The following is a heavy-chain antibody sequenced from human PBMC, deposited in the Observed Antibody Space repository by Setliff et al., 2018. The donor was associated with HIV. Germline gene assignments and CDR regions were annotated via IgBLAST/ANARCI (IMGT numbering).Heavy chain of an antibody. J-gene: IGHJ1*01. CDR1: GYTLTELS. D-gene: IGHD6-13*01. V-gene: IGHV1-24*01. Sequence: ASVKVSCKVSGYTLTELSVYWVRQAPGKGLECMGSFDPEDGETIYSQKFQGRLTMTEDTSTDTAYMELSSLRSDDTAMYYCATDPGYSSTWYSESFQHWGQGTVVTVSS. CDR3: ATDPGYSSTWYSESFQH. CDR2: FDPEDGET.